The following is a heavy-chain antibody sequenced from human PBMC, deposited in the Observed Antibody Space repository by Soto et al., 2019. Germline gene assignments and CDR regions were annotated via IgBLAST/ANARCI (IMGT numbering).Heavy chain of an antibody. V-gene: IGHV1-8*01. CDR1: GYTFTSYD. Sequence: ASVKVSCKASGYTFTSYDINWVRQATGQELEWMGWMNPNSGNTVYAQKFQGRVTMTRNTSISKAYMELSSLRSEDTAVYYCARGPWYSSTFDYWGQGPLVTVSS. J-gene: IGHJ4*02. CDR3: ARGPWYSSTFDY. CDR2: MNPNSGNT. D-gene: IGHD6-13*01.